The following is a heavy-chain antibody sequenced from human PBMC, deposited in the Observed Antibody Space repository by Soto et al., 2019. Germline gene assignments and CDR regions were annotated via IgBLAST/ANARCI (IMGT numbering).Heavy chain of an antibody. CDR3: ARALMTMVRGVIIATPFDY. V-gene: IGHV1-69*13. J-gene: IGHJ4*02. D-gene: IGHD3-10*01. CDR1: GGTFSSYA. CDR2: IIPIFGTA. Sequence: SVKVSCKASGGTFSSYAISWVRQAPGQGLEWMGGIIPIFGTANYAQKFQGRVTITADESTSTAYMELSSLRSEDTAVYYCARALMTMVRGVIIATPFDYWGQGTLVTVSS.